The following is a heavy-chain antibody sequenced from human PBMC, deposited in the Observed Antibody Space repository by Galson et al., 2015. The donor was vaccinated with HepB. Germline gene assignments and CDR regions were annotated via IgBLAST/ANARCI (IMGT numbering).Heavy chain of an antibody. V-gene: IGHV3-30*04. CDR2: ITYDGTNK. CDR1: GFTFNSYA. CDR3: VKGGGYSAIRGRGGFDS. J-gene: IGHJ4*02. D-gene: IGHD5-12*01. Sequence: SLRLSCAASGFTFNSYAMHWVRQAPGKGLQWVAVITYDGTNKFYARSVKGRFTISRDNSRNTLFLHMNSLGPEDTALYYCVKGGGYSAIRGRGGFDSWGQGALVTVSS.